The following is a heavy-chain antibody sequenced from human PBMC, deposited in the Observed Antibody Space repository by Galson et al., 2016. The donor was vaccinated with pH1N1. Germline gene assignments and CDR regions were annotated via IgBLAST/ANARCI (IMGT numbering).Heavy chain of an antibody. Sequence: SLRLSCVASTFTFSRHGMNWVRQAPGKGLEWVGRITKRPEGYTTQDAASVKGRFIISREDSKDLLYLQMNSLKTEDTAVYYCTRENHHKFDYWGQGTLVTVSS. V-gene: IGHV3-72*01. CDR1: TFTFSRHG. J-gene: IGHJ4*02. CDR3: TRENHHKFDY. CDR2: ITKRPEGYTT.